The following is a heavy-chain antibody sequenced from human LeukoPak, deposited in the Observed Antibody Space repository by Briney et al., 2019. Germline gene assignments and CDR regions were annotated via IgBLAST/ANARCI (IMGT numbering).Heavy chain of an antibody. CDR2: IKTDGSQI. CDR1: GFTFSSYW. D-gene: IGHD4-17*01. Sequence: GGSLRLSCVASGFTFSSYWMTWVRQAPGKGLEWVANIKTDGSQIYYVDSVKGRFTISRDNAKNSLYLQMNSLRAGDTAVYYCARCLVYYYMDVWGKGTTVTISS. J-gene: IGHJ6*03. V-gene: IGHV3-7*01. CDR3: ARCLVYYYMDV.